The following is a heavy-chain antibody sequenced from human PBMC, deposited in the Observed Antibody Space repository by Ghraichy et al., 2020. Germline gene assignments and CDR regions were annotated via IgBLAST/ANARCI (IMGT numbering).Heavy chain of an antibody. D-gene: IGHD2-21*02. CDR2: IYSGGST. Sequence: GGSLRLSCAASGFTVSSNYMSWVRQAPGKGLEWVSVIYSGGSTYYADSVKGRFTISRDNSKNTLYLQMNSLRAEDTAVYYCARDVYCGGDCYIDYWGQGTLVTVSS. V-gene: IGHV3-66*01. CDR1: GFTVSSNY. J-gene: IGHJ4*02. CDR3: ARDVYCGGDCYIDY.